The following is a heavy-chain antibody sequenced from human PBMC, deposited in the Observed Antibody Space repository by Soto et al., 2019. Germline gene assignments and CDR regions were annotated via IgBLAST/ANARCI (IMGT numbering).Heavy chain of an antibody. Sequence: GGSLRLSCAASGFTFDDYAMHWVRQAPGKGLEWVSGISWNSGSIGYADSVKGRFTISRDNAKNSLYLQMNSLRAEDTALYYCAKALRGRIQLWFPDAFDIWGQGTMVTVSS. D-gene: IGHD5-18*01. J-gene: IGHJ3*02. V-gene: IGHV3-9*01. CDR2: ISWNSGSI. CDR1: GFTFDDYA. CDR3: AKALRGRIQLWFPDAFDI.